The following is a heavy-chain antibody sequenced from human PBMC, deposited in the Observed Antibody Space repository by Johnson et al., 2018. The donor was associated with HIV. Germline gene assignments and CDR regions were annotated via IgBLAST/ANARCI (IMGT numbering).Heavy chain of an antibody. J-gene: IGHJ3*02. CDR3: AREYSSGYPDAFDI. V-gene: IGHV3-11*04. CDR2: ISSSGSTI. D-gene: IGHD3-22*01. Sequence: QMLLVESGGGLVKPGGSLRLSCAASGFTFSDYYMSWIRQAPGKGLEWVSYISSSGSTIYYADSVNGRFTISRANAKNSLYLQMNSLRAEDTAVYYCAREYSSGYPDAFDIWGQGTMVTVSS. CDR1: GFTFSDYY.